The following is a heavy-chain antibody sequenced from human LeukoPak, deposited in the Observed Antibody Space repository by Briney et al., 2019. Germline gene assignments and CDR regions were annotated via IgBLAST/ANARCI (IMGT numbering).Heavy chain of an antibody. Sequence: PGGSLRLSCAASGFTFSSYWMSWVRQAPGKGLEGVANIKQDGSEKYYVDSVKGRFNIARENAKNSLYLKLNSLRAEDTAVYYCARSPHTSGWYGVGYWGQGTLVTVSS. D-gene: IGHD6-19*01. CDR3: ARSPHTSGWYGVGY. CDR1: GFTFSSYW. J-gene: IGHJ4*02. CDR2: IKQDGSEK. V-gene: IGHV3-7*01.